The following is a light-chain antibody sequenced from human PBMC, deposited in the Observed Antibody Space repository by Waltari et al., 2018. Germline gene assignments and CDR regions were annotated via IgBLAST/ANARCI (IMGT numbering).Light chain of an antibody. Sequence: EIVMTQSPDTLSVSPGERATLSCRASQSVSSNLAWYQQKPGQAPRLLIYGASTRATGIPARFSGSGSGTEFTLTISSLQSEDFAVYYCQQYNNWPPEITFGQGTRLEIK. CDR1: QSVSSN. CDR3: QQYNNWPPEIT. CDR2: GAS. V-gene: IGKV3-15*01. J-gene: IGKJ5*01.